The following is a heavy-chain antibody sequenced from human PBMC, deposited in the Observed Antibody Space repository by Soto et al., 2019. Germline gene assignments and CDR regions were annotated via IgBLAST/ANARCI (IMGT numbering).Heavy chain of an antibody. Sequence: GGSLRLSCAASGFTFSSYAMSWVRQAPGKGLEWVSAISGSGGSTYYADSVKGRFTISRDNSKNTLYLQMNSLRAEDTAVYYCAKVIYCSSTSCYSTERYYYYGMDVWGQGTTVTVSS. CDR3: AKVIYCSSTSCYSTERYYYYGMDV. CDR2: ISGSGGST. V-gene: IGHV3-23*01. D-gene: IGHD2-2*01. J-gene: IGHJ6*02. CDR1: GFTFSSYA.